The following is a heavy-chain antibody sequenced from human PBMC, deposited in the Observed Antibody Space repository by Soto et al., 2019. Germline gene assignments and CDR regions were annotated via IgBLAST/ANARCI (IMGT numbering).Heavy chain of an antibody. CDR1: GFSLSNARMG. V-gene: IGHV2-26*01. Sequence: QVTLKESGPVLVKPTETLTLTCTVSGFSLSNARMGVSWIRQPPGKALEWLAHIFSNDEKSYSTSLKSRLTISKETSKSQVVLTMTNMDPVDTATYYCARIRRYCSSTSCYGLYYYYYMDVWGKGTTVTVSS. CDR3: ARIRRYCSSTSCYGLYYYYYMDV. D-gene: IGHD2-2*01. J-gene: IGHJ6*03. CDR2: IFSNDEK.